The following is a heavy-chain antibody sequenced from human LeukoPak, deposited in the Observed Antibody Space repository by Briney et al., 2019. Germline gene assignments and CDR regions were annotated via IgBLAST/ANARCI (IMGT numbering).Heavy chain of an antibody. D-gene: IGHD5-18*01. J-gene: IGHJ3*02. V-gene: IGHV1-18*01. CDR1: GYTFTSYD. CDR2: MNPNSGNT. CDR3: AREFSGYSYAFDI. Sequence: GASVKVSCKASGYTFTSYDINWVRQATGQGLEWMGWMNPNSGNTNYAQKLQGRVTMTTDTSTSTAYMELRSLRSDDTAVYYCAREFSGYSYAFDIWGQGTMVTVSS.